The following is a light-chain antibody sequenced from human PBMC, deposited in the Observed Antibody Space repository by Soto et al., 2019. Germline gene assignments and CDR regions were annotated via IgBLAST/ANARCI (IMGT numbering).Light chain of an antibody. Sequence: QSALTQPPSASGSPGQSVTISCTGTSSDVGGYNYVSWYQQHPGKAPKLMIYEVNMRPSGVPDRFSGSKSGNTASLTVSGLQAEDEADSYCSSYAGSNNYVVFGGGTKLTVL. CDR1: SSDVGGYNY. V-gene: IGLV2-8*01. J-gene: IGLJ2*01. CDR3: SSYAGSNNYVV. CDR2: EVN.